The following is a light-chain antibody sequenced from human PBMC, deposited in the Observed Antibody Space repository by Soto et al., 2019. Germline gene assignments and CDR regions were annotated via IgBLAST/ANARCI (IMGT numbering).Light chain of an antibody. CDR3: GAWDGSLSVVL. CDR1: SANIGSNY. J-gene: IGLJ2*01. CDR2: DSD. V-gene: IGLV1-51*01. Sequence: QSVLTQPPSVSAAPGQKVTISCSGSSANIGSNYVSWYQHLPGTAPKLVIYDSDRRLSEIPDRFSGSKSGTSATLDITGLQTGDEADYYCGAWDGSLSVVLFGGGTKLTVL.